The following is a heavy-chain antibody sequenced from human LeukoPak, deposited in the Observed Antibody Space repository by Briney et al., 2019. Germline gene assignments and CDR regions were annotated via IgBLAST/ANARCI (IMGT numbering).Heavy chain of an antibody. CDR1: GYTFTSYG. J-gene: IGHJ4*02. Sequence: ASVKVSCKASGYTFTSYGISWVRQAPGQGLEWMGWISAYNGNTNYAQKFQGRVTITRNTSISTAYMELSSLRSEDTAVYYCARGLQDDYWGQGTLVTVSS. V-gene: IGHV1-18*01. CDR3: ARGLQDDY. CDR2: ISAYNGNT.